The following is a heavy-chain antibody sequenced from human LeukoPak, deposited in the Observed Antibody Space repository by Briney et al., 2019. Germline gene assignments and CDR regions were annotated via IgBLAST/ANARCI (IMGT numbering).Heavy chain of an antibody. D-gene: IGHD3-3*01. CDR2: INHSGST. CDR1: GGSFSGYY. V-gene: IGHV4-34*01. Sequence: PSETLSLTCAVYGGSFSGYYWSWIRQPPGKGLEWIGEINHSGSTNYNPSLKSRVTISVDTSKNQFSLKLSSVTAADTAVYYCARDYYDFWSGYVYYFDYWGQGTLVTVSS. CDR3: ARDYYDFWSGYVYYFDY. J-gene: IGHJ4*02.